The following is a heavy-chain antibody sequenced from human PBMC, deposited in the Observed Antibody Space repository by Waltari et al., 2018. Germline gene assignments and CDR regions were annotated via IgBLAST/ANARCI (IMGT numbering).Heavy chain of an antibody. Sequence: EVQLVETGGGLIQPGGSLRLSCLVSGFSVGNGYLTWFRQGAGKGLEWVSNIYSDGRTYYADSVKGRFTIARDVSENTLYLQMTSLRAEDTATYYCARVSRDDVSTFYGIVAFDMWGQGTLVTVSS. J-gene: IGHJ3*02. V-gene: IGHV3-53*02. D-gene: IGHD4-17*01. CDR3: ARVSRDDVSTFYGIVAFDM. CDR1: GFSVGNGY. CDR2: IYSDGRT.